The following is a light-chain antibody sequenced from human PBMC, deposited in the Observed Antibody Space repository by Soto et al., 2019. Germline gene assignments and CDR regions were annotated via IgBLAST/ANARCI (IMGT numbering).Light chain of an antibody. CDR1: QSVSLS. Sequence: EMVLTQSPATLSVSLGDSATLSCRAGQSVSLSLAWYQMRPGQPPRLLIYGASTRATDIPARFRGTGSGTDFTLTISSLQYEDFAVYFCQQYHIWHSWTFGQGTKVDIK. V-gene: IGKV3-15*01. CDR2: GAS. CDR3: QQYHIWHSWT. J-gene: IGKJ1*01.